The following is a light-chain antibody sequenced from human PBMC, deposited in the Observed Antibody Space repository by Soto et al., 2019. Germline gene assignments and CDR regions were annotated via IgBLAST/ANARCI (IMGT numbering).Light chain of an antibody. CDR2: SNN. CDR1: SSNIGSNY. V-gene: IGLV1-47*02. J-gene: IGLJ1*01. Sequence: QSVLTQPPSASGTPGQRVTISCSGSSSNIGSNYVYWYQQLPGTAPKLLIYSNNQRPSGVPDRFPGSKSGTSASLAISGLRSEDEADYYCAAWDDSMSGYVFGTGTKVTV. CDR3: AAWDDSMSGYV.